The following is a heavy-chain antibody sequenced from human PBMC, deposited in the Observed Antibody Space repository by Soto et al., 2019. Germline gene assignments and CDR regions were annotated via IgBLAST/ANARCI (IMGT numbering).Heavy chain of an antibody. D-gene: IGHD2-2*02. CDR1: GYTFTSYY. CDR3: ARDGIPATAIQSFDY. J-gene: IGHJ4*02. CDR2: INPSGGST. V-gene: IGHV1-46*01. Sequence: GASVKVSCKASGYTFTSYYMHWVRQARGQGLEWMGIINPSGGSTSYAQKFQGRVTMTRDTSTSTVYMELSSLRSEDTAVYYCARDGIPATAIQSFDYWGQGTLVTVSS.